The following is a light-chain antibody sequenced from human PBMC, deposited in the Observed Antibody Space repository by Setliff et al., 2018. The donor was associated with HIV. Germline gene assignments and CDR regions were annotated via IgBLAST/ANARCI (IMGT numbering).Light chain of an antibody. J-gene: IGLJ1*01. Sequence: QSALTQPRSVSGSPGQSVTFSSTGSSSDVGAHNYVSRYQQHPGKAPKLIIYDVSKRPSGVPDLFSGSKSGDTASLTISGLQSDDEADYYCCSYAGTYTYVFGTGTKVTVL. CDR2: DVS. CDR3: CSYAGTYTYV. CDR1: SSDVGAHNY. V-gene: IGLV2-11*01.